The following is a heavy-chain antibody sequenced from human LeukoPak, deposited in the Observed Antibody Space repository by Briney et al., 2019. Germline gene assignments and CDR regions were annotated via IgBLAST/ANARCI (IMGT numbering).Heavy chain of an antibody. J-gene: IGHJ3*02. Sequence: GGSLRLSCAASGFTFSSYWMTWVRPAPRKGGEWVAKIKQGGSERYYVDSVKGRFTITRDNAKNSLYLQMNSPRAEDTAVYYCARAKLGGTFFDIWGQGTMITVSS. CDR3: ARAKLGGTFFDI. CDR1: GFTFSSYW. CDR2: IKQGGSER. V-gene: IGHV3-7*04. D-gene: IGHD7-27*01.